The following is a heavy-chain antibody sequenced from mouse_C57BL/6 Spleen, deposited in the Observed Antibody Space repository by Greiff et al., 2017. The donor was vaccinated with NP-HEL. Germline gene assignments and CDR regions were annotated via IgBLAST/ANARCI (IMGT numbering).Heavy chain of an antibody. J-gene: IGHJ1*03. V-gene: IGHV6-3*01. D-gene: IGHD2-2*01. Sequence: EVQLQESGGGLVQPGGSMKLSCVASGFTFSNYWMNWVRQSPEKGLEWVAQIRLKSDNYATHYAESVKGRFTISRDDSKSSVYLQMNNLRAEDTGIYYCTTTMVTFRYFDVWGTGTTVTVSS. CDR1: GFTFSNYW. CDR3: TTTMVTFRYFDV. CDR2: IRLKSDNYAT.